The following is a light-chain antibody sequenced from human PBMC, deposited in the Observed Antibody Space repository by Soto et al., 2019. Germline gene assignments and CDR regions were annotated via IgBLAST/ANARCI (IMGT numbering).Light chain of an antibody. CDR2: AAS. CDR1: QSIKNY. J-gene: IGKJ2*01. V-gene: IGKV3-20*01. Sequence: EIVLTQSPGTLSLSPGERATLSCRASQSIKNYLAWYQQRPGQSPRLLIYAASSRATGVPDRFSGGASATDFTLTVSRLEPEDFAVYYCQQYGGSPRTFGQGTKLEIK. CDR3: QQYGGSPRT.